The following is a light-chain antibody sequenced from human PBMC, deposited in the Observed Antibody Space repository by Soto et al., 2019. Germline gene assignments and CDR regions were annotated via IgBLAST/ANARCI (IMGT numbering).Light chain of an antibody. V-gene: IGLV1-44*01. Sequence: QSVLTQPPSASGTPGQWVTISCSGSSTNFGSHNVNWYQQHPGTAPKLLIYNNYQQPSAVPDRFSGSKSGTSASLAISGLQSEDEADYYCAAWDYSLNALVFGGGTKLTVL. CDR2: NNY. CDR1: STNFGSHN. CDR3: AAWDYSLNALV. J-gene: IGLJ2*01.